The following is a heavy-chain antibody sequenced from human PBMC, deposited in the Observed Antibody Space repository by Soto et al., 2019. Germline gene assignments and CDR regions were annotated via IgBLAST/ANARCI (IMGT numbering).Heavy chain of an antibody. CDR2: INPKSGGT. D-gene: IGHD1-26*01. CDR1: GYTFTGHY. V-gene: IGHV1-2*04. J-gene: IGHJ6*02. Sequence: QVQLVQSGAEVIQPGASVKVSCKASGYTFTGHYIHWVRQAPGQGLEWLGRINPKSGGTKNAQKFQAWVTMTRDTSITTAYMELSRLKSDDTAVYYCAIGGPKWDLQRDYYYGMDVWGQGTTVTVSS. CDR3: AIGGPKWDLQRDYYYGMDV.